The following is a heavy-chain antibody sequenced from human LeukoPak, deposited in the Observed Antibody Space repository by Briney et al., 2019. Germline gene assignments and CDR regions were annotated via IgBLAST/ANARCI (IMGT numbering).Heavy chain of an antibody. CDR1: GFTFSNAW. CDR2: IKSKTDGWTT. Sequence: GGSLRLSCAASGFTFSNAWMSWVRQAPGKGLEWVGRIKSKTDGWTTDYAAPVKGRFTISRDDSKNTLYLQMNSLKTEDTAVYYCTTADYCSSTSCYTQEDYWGQGTLVTVSS. D-gene: IGHD2-2*02. CDR3: TTADYCSSTSCYTQEDY. V-gene: IGHV3-15*01. J-gene: IGHJ4*02.